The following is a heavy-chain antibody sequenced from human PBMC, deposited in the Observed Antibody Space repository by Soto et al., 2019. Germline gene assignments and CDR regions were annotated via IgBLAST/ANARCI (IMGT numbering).Heavy chain of an antibody. D-gene: IGHD5-18*01. J-gene: IGHJ4*02. CDR3: AYDLGYSYGGFCDY. Sequence: QVQLVESGGGVVQPERSLRLSCAASGFIFSNYGMHWVRQAPGKGLEWVAVVSSAGSTKYYADYVKGRFTISRYKSKNTGYLQMNSQRTKDTAVYYCAYDLGYSYGGFCDYWRQGTLVTVSS. CDR2: VSSAGSTK. V-gene: IGHV3-30*18. CDR1: GFIFSNYG.